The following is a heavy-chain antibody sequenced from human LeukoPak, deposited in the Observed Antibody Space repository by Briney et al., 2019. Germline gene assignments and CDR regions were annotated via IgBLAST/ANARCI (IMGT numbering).Heavy chain of an antibody. V-gene: IGHV4-30-2*02. CDR3: ARIGYCSSTSCYGGGDY. CDR1: GGSISSGGYS. J-gene: IGHJ4*02. Sequence: SETLSLTCTVSGGSISSGGYSWSWIRQPPGKGLEWIGYIYHSGSTYYNPSLKSRVTISVDRSKNQFSLKLSSVTAADTAVYYCARIGYCSSTSCYGGGDYWGQGTLVTVSS. D-gene: IGHD2-2*01. CDR2: IYHSGST.